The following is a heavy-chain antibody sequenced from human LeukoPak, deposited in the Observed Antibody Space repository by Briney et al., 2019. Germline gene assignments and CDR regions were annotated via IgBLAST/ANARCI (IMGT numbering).Heavy chain of an antibody. D-gene: IGHD2-2*01. Sequence: GGSLRLSCAASGFTFSSYSMNWVRQAPGKGLEWVSYISHSSSTIYYADSVKGRFTISRDNAKNSLYLQMNSLRAEDTAVYYCAREIGSTSWNNYYYYMDVWGKGTTVTVSS. CDR1: GFTFSSYS. CDR3: AREIGSTSWNNYYYYMDV. V-gene: IGHV3-48*04. CDR2: ISHSSSTI. J-gene: IGHJ6*03.